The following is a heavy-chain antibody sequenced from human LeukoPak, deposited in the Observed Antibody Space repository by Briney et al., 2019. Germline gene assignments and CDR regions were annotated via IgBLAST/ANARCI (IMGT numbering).Heavy chain of an antibody. CDR3: AKGQYYFDY. V-gene: IGHV3-23*01. J-gene: IGHJ4*02. Sequence: GGSLKLSCAASGFTFSTYAMSWVRQAPGKGLEWVSAISGSGGSTYYTDSVKGRFTISRDNSKNTLYLQMNSLRAEDTAVYYCAKGQYYFDYWGQGTLVTVSS. CDR1: GFTFSTYA. CDR2: ISGSGGST.